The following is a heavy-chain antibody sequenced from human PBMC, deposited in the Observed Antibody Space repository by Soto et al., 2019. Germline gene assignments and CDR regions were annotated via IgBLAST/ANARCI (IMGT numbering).Heavy chain of an antibody. Sequence: SETLSLTCTVSGGSISSGDYYWRWIRKHPGKGLEWIGYIYYSGSTYYNPSLKSRVTISVDTPKNQFSLKLSSVTAADTAVYYCARVAFGYDSSGYYCGPGPFDYWGQGTLVTVSS. J-gene: IGHJ4*02. CDR1: GGSISSGDYY. CDR3: ARVAFGYDSSGYYCGPGPFDY. CDR2: IYYSGST. V-gene: IGHV4-30-4*01. D-gene: IGHD3-22*01.